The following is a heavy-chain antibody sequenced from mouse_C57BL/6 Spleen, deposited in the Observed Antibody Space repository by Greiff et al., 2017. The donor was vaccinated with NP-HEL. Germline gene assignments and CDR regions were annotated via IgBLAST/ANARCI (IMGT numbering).Heavy chain of an antibody. V-gene: IGHV1-82*01. CDR2: IYPGDGDT. J-gene: IGHJ3*01. CDR3: ARWTGDLAY. Sequence: VQLQQSGPELVKPGASVKISCKASGYAFSSSWMNWVKQRPGKGLEWIGRIYPGDGDTNYNGKFKGKATLTADKSSSTAYMQLSSLTSEDSAVYFGARWTGDLAYWGQGTLVTVSA. CDR1: GYAFSSSW.